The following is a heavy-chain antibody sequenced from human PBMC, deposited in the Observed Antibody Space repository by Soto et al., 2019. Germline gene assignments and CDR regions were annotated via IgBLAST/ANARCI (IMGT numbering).Heavy chain of an antibody. J-gene: IGHJ4*02. CDR1: GFTFSSYA. CDR2: ISYDGSNK. Sequence: QVQLVESGGGVVQPGRSLRLSCAASGFTFSSYAMHWVRQAPGKGLEWVAVISYDGSNKYYADSVKGRFTISRDNSKNTLYLQMNSRRAEDTAVDYCARDPGYSSGWLFDYWGQGTLVTVSS. D-gene: IGHD6-19*01. V-gene: IGHV3-30-3*01. CDR3: ARDPGYSSGWLFDY.